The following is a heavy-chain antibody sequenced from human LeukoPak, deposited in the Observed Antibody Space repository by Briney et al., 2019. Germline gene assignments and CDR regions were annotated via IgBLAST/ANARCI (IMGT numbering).Heavy chain of an antibody. CDR3: ARSGYIYGADAFDL. D-gene: IGHD5-18*01. V-gene: IGHV4-39*01. CDR2: IYCTGNT. J-gene: IGHJ3*01. Sequence: SETLSLTCTVSGGSINTYSYYWAWIRQPPGKGLEWIGSIYCTGNTYYNPSLESRVTISVDTSKNQFSLKLNSVTAADTALYYCARSGYIYGADAFDLGGQGAVVTVSS. CDR1: GGSINTYSYY.